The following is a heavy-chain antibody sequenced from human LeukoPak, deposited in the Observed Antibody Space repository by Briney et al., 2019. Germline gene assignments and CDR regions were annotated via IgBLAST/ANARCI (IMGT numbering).Heavy chain of an antibody. CDR1: GFTVSSNY. CDR2: IYSGGST. Sequence: PGGSLRLSCAASGFTVSSNYMSWVRQAPGKGLEWVSVIYSGGSTYYADSVKGRFTISRDNSKNSLYLQMNSLRAEDTAVYYCARGASGIGGIRFDPWGQGTLVTVSS. D-gene: IGHD3-10*01. J-gene: IGHJ5*02. V-gene: IGHV3-66*01. CDR3: ARGASGIGGIRFDP.